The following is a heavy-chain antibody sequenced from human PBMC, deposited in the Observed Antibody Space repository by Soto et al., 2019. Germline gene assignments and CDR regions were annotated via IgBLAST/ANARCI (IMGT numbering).Heavy chain of an antibody. V-gene: IGHV4-59*01. CDR1: GGSISSYY. D-gene: IGHD2-2*01. J-gene: IGHJ4*02. Sequence: SETLSLTCTVSGGSISSYYWSWIRQPPGKGLEWIGYIYYSGSTNYNPSLKSRVTISVDTSKNQFSLKLSSVTAADTAVYYCARAVLPATAPFDYWGQGTLVTVSS. CDR2: IYYSGST. CDR3: ARAVLPATAPFDY.